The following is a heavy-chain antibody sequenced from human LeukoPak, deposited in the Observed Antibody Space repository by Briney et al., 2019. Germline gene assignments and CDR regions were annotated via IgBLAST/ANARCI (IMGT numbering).Heavy chain of an antibody. CDR1: GYTFTGYY. D-gene: IGHD6-19*01. CDR2: INPNSGGT. V-gene: IGHV1-2*02. CDR3: ARNKVAGYSSGWYYWFDP. Sequence: ASVKVSCKAPGYTFTGYYMHWVRQAPGQGLEWMGWINPNSGGTNYAQKFQGRVTMTRDTSISTAYMELSRLRSDDTAVYYCARNKVAGYSSGWYYWFDPWGQGTLVTVSS. J-gene: IGHJ5*02.